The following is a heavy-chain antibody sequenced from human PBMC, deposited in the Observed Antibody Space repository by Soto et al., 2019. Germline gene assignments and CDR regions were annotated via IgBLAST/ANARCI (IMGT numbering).Heavy chain of an antibody. V-gene: IGHV3-7*01. CDR2: IKQDGSEK. J-gene: IGHJ4*02. CDR3: ARGPQGASSSWYGPIRYYFDY. D-gene: IGHD6-13*01. Sequence: GGSLRLSCAASGFTFSSYWMSWVRQAPGKGLEWVANIKQDGSEKYYVDSVKGRFTISRDNAKNSLYLQMNSLRAEDTAVYYCARGPQGASSSWYGPIRYYFDYWGQGTLVTVSS. CDR1: GFTFSSYW.